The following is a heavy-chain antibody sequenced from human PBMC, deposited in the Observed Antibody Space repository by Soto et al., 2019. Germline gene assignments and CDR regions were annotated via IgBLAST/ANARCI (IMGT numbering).Heavy chain of an antibody. J-gene: IGHJ5*02. CDR3: ARGLVDYSNLDL. Sequence: QAQLVQSGAAVSKPGASVKISCRASGYTFSTYALHWLRQAPGQQGHSLEWLGRITAGNGKMTYYQRFQDRVTITRDAFATTAYLELSRLTSEDSAVYYCARGLVDYSNLDLWGQGTLVTVSS. V-gene: IGHV1-3*01. CDR1: GYTFSTYA. CDR2: ITAGNGKM. D-gene: IGHD6-13*01.